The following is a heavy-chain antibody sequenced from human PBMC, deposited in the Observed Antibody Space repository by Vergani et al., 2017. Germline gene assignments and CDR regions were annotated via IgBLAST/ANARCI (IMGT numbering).Heavy chain of an antibody. CDR1: GYTFTSYG. CDR3: ARDLLDRCSRTSCYYAFDT. D-gene: IGHD2-2*01. J-gene: IGHJ3*02. V-gene: IGHV1-18*01. Sequence: QVQLVQSGAEVKKPGASVKVSCKASGYTFTSYGISWVRQAPGQGLEWMGWISAYNGNTNYAQKLQGRVTMTTDTSTSTAYMELRSLRSDDTAVYYCARDLLDRCSRTSCYYAFDTGGQGTMVTVSS. CDR2: ISAYNGNT.